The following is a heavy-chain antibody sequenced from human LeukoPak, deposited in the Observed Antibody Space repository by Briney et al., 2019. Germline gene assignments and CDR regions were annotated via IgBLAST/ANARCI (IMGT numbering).Heavy chain of an antibody. V-gene: IGHV4-34*01. CDR1: GGSLSGYY. Sequence: SETLSLTCAVYGGSLSGYYWSWIRQPPGKGLEWIGEINHSGSTNYNPSLKSRVTISVDTSKNQFSLKLSSVTAADTAVYYCARGRHYYYYYMDVWGKGTTVTVSS. CDR3: ARGRHYYYYYMDV. J-gene: IGHJ6*03. CDR2: INHSGST.